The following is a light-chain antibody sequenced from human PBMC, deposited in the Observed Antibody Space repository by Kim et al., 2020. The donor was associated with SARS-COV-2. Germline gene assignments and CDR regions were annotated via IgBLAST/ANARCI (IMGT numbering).Light chain of an antibody. Sequence: EIVLTQSPGTLSLAPGERATLSCRASQSVSSTYVAWYQQRPGQAPRLLIYGASSRATGTPDRFSGSGSGTDFSLTISRLESEDFAVYYCQQYDSSPTTFGQGTKLEI. CDR1: QSVSSTY. V-gene: IGKV3-20*01. CDR2: GAS. J-gene: IGKJ1*01. CDR3: QQYDSSPTT.